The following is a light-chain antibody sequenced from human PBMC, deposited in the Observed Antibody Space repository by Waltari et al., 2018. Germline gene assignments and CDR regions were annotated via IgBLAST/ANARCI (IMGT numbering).Light chain of an antibody. V-gene: IGLV2-14*03. CDR3: SSYTSSTTLEGV. CDR2: DVS. CDR1: SSDVGGYNY. J-gene: IGLJ2*01. Sequence: QSALTQPASVSGSPGQSITISCTGTSSDVGGYNYVSWYQQHPGKAPKLMIYDVSYRPSGVSNRFSGPKSGNTASPTISGLQAEDEADYYCSSYTSSTTLEGVFGGGTKLTVL.